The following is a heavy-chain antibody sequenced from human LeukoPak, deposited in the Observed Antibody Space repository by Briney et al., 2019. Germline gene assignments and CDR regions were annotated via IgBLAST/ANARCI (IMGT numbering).Heavy chain of an antibody. Sequence: ASVKVSCKASGYTFTGYYMHWVRQAPGQGLEWMGWMNPNSGGTNYAQKFQGRVTMTRDTSISTAYMELSRLRSDDTAVYYCARGDIVLMVYLYYFDYWGQGTLVTVSS. D-gene: IGHD2-8*01. J-gene: IGHJ4*02. CDR3: ARGDIVLMVYLYYFDY. V-gene: IGHV1-2*02. CDR1: GYTFTGYY. CDR2: MNPNSGGT.